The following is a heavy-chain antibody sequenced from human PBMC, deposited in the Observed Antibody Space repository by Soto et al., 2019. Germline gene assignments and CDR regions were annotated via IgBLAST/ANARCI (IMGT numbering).Heavy chain of an antibody. Sequence: PVKVSCKASGGTFSSYAISWVRQAPGQGLEWMGGIIPIFGTAHYAQKFQGRVTITADEYTSTAYMELSSLRSEDTAVYYCARTAASNSAGSGSYWVMDVWGQGTTVTVSS. J-gene: IGHJ6*02. V-gene: IGHV1-69*13. CDR2: IIPIFGTA. CDR3: ARTAASNSAGSGSYWVMDV. CDR1: GGTFSSYA. D-gene: IGHD3-10*01.